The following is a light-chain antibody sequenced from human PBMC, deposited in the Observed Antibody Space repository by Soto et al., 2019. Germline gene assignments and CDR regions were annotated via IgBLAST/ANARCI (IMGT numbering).Light chain of an antibody. V-gene: IGKV3-15*01. CDR1: QSVSSN. J-gene: IGKJ1*01. CDR2: GAS. CDR3: QQYNDWPRT. Sequence: EIVMTQSPATLSVSPGERATLSCRASQSVSSNLAWYQQKPGHAPRLLIYGASTRATGIPARFSGSGSGTEFTLTISRLEPEDFAVYYCQQYNDWPRTFGQGTKVDI.